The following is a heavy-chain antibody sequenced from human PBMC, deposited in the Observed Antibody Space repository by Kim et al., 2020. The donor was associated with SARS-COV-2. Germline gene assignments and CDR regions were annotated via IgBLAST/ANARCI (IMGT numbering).Heavy chain of an antibody. Sequence: SETLSLTCAVSGGSISSSNWWSWVRQPPGKGLEWIGEIYHSGSTNYNPSLKSRVTISVDKSKNQFSLKLSSVTAADTAVYYCARGLGYCSGGSCPTTLDYWGQGTLVTVSS. CDR2: IYHSGST. J-gene: IGHJ4*02. CDR3: ARGLGYCSGGSCPTTLDY. V-gene: IGHV4-4*02. CDR1: GGSISSSNW. D-gene: IGHD2-15*01.